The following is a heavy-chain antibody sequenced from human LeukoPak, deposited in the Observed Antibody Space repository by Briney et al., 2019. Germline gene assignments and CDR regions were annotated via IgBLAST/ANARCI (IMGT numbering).Heavy chain of an antibody. CDR3: AKNHASGYELFDY. CDR2: IRYDGSNK. J-gene: IGHJ4*02. CDR1: GFTFSSYG. D-gene: IGHD5-12*01. V-gene: IGHV3-30*02. Sequence: RSGGSLRLSCAASGFTFSSYGMHWVRQAPGKGLEWVAFIRYDGSNKYYADSVKGRFTISRDNSKNTLYLQMNSLRAEDTAVYYCAKNHASGYELFDYWGQGTLVTVSS.